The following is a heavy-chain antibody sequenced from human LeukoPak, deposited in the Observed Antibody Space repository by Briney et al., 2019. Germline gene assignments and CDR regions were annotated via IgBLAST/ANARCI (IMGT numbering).Heavy chain of an antibody. V-gene: IGHV3-30*02. CDR2: IRYDGSNK. J-gene: IGHJ4*02. CDR1: GFTFSSYG. Sequence: QAGGSLRLSCAASGFTFSSYGMHWVRQAPGKGLEWVAFIRYDGSNKYYADSVKGRFTISRDNSKNTLYLQMNSLRAEDTAVYYCAKDHSEYIVATMGGYWGQGTLVTVSS. D-gene: IGHD5-12*01. CDR3: AKDHSEYIVATMGGY.